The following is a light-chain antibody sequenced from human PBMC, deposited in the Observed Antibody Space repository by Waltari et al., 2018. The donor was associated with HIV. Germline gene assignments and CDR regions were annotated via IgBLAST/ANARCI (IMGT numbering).Light chain of an antibody. Sequence: YVLTQPPSVSVAPGTTARIPCGDNNIGTKRVHWYQQKPGQAPVLVVYEESDRPAGIPERFSGSNSGNTATLTISRVEAGDEADYYCQVWNSTSYHCVFGTGTKVTVL. CDR2: EES. CDR3: QVWNSTSYHCV. J-gene: IGLJ1*01. V-gene: IGLV3-21*03. CDR1: NIGTKR.